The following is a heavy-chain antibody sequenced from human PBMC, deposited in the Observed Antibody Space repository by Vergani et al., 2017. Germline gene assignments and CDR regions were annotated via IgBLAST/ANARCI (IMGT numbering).Heavy chain of an antibody. CDR2: IWYDGSNK. CDR1: GFTFSSYG. CDR3: ARARFVAYYDSSGYYFYNWFDP. D-gene: IGHD3-22*01. V-gene: IGHV3-33*01. J-gene: IGHJ5*02. Sequence: QVQLVESGGGVVQPGRSLRLSCAASGFTFSSYGMHWVRQAPGKGLEWVAVIWYDGSNKYYADSVKGRFTISRDNSKNTLYLQMNSLRAEDTAVYYCARARFVAYYDSSGYYFYNWFDPWGQGTLVTVSS.